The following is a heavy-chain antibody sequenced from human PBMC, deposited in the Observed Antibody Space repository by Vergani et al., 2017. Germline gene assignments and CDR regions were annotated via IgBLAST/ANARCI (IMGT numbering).Heavy chain of an antibody. D-gene: IGHD6-13*01. CDR3: ARWSIAAAGKFDY. V-gene: IGHV4-39*01. J-gene: IGHJ4*02. Sequence: QLQLQESGPGLVKPSETLSLTCTVSGGSISSSSYYWGWIRQPPGKGLEWIGSIYYSWSTYYNPSLKSRVTISVDTSKNQFSLKLSSVTAADTAVYYCARWSIAAAGKFDYWGQGTLVTGSS. CDR1: GGSISSSSYY. CDR2: IYYSWST.